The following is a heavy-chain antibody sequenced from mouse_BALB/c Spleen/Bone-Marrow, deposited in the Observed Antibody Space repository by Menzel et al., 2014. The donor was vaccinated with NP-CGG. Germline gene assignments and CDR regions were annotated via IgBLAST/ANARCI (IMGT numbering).Heavy chain of an antibody. CDR2: INPSNGGT. Sequence: QVHVKQSGAELVKPGASVKLSCKASGYTFTSYYMYWVKQRPGQGLEWIGEINPSNGGTKFNEKFKSKATLTVDKSSSTAYMQLSSLTSEDSAVYYCTREGDSPFAYWGQGTLVTVSA. CDR3: TREGDSPFAY. D-gene: IGHD2-13*01. CDR1: GYTFTSYY. V-gene: IGHV1S81*02. J-gene: IGHJ3*01.